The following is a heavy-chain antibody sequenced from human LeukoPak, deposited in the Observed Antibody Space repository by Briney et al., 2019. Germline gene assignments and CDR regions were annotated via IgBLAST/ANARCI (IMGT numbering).Heavy chain of an antibody. J-gene: IGHJ5*02. Sequence: AASVKVSCKASGYTFTGYYLHWVRQAPGQGLEWMGWINPNTGRTLYVQNFQGRVTMTRDTSISTAYMELSRLRSDDTAFYYCTRDLGQSSGLSWGQGTLVTVSS. V-gene: IGHV1-2*02. D-gene: IGHD3-10*01. CDR3: TRDLGQSSGLS. CDR2: INPNTGRT. CDR1: GYTFTGYY.